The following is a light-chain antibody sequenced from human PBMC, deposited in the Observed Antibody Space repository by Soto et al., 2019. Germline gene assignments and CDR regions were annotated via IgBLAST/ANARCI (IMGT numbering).Light chain of an antibody. CDR3: QQYVGSPRT. V-gene: IGKV3-20*01. CDR2: GAS. CDR1: QSVSSSY. J-gene: IGKJ1*01. Sequence: EIVLTQSPGTLSLSPGERATLSCRASQSVSSSYLAWYQQKPGQAPRLLIYGASSMATDIPDRFSGSGSGTDFTLTISRLEPEDFAVYFCQQYVGSPRTFGQGTKVEIK.